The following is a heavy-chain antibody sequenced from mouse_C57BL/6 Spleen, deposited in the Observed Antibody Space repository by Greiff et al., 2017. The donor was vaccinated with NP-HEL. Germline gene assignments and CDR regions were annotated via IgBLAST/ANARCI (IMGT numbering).Heavy chain of an antibody. CDR1: GYTFTDYN. Sequence: EVQLQQSGPELVKPGASVKIPCKASGYTFTDYNMDWVKQSHGKSLEWIGDINPNNGGTIYNQKFKGKATLTVDKSSSTAYMELRSLTSEDTAVYYCASTPHYFGFAYWGQGTLVTVSA. CDR2: INPNNGGT. V-gene: IGHV1-18*01. J-gene: IGHJ3*01. CDR3: ASTPHYFGFAY. D-gene: IGHD1-2*01.